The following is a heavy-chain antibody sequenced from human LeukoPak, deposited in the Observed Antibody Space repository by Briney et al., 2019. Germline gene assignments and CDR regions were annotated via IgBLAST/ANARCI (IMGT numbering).Heavy chain of an antibody. V-gene: IGHV1-2*02. CDR1: GYTFTGYY. CDR2: INPNSGGT. Sequence: GASVKVSCKASGYTFTGYYMHWVRQAPGQGLEWMGWINPNSGGTNYAQKFQGRVTMTRDTSISTAYMELSRLRSDDTAVYYCASSYCSGDSCYWFDPWGQGTLVTVSS. J-gene: IGHJ5*02. CDR3: ASSYCSGDSCYWFDP. D-gene: IGHD2-15*01.